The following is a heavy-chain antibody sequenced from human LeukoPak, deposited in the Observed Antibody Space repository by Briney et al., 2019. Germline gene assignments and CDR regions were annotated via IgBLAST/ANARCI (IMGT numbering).Heavy chain of an antibody. V-gene: IGHV4-39*01. CDR1: GGSISTSSSY. CDR2: IYHTGST. CDR3: ARISTHYDIFTGYFPFDY. D-gene: IGHD3-9*01. J-gene: IGHJ4*02. Sequence: SETLSLTCTVSGGSISTSSSYWGWIRQPPGKGLEWIGHIYHTGSTYDNPSLKSRVTISVDTSKNQFSLKLSSVTAADTAVYYCARISTHYDIFTGYFPFDYWGQGALVTVSS.